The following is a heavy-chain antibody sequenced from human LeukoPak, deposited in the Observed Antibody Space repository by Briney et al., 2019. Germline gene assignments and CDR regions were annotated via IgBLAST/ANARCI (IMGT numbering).Heavy chain of an antibody. V-gene: IGHV4-30-4*01. CDR2: IYYSGST. J-gene: IGHJ1*01. D-gene: IGHD3-10*02. CDR1: GGSISSGDYY. CDR3: ARLTWDLSVYVEH. Sequence: PSGTLSLTCTVSGGSISSGDYYWSWIRQPPGKGLEWIGYIYYSGSTYYNPSLKSRVTISVDTSKNQFSLKLSSVTAADTAVYYCARLTWDLSVYVEHWGQGTLVTVSS.